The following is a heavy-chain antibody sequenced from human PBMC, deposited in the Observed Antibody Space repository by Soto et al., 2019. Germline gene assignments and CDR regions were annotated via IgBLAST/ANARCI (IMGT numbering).Heavy chain of an antibody. D-gene: IGHD6-19*01. J-gene: IGHJ3*02. Sequence: QVQQQPWGAGLLKPSETLSLTCTVYAGSFSHSYWNWIRQSPGEALEWIGKIKHGGSSSYNPSLSGRVSSSVDTSKNQCSLTLSSVTVADTAVYYWARGGGSDWQVALNIWGQGTMVPVSS. CDR3: ARGGGSDWQVALNI. CDR2: IKHGGSS. V-gene: IGHV4-34*01. CDR1: AGSFSHSY.